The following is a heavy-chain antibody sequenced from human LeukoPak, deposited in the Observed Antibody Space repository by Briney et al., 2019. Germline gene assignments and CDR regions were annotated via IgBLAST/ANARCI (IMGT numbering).Heavy chain of an antibody. CDR3: ARTYYDFWSGYYQPSNYYMDV. Sequence: PSETLSLTCAVYGGSFSGYYWTWIRQPPGKGLEWIGEINHSGSTNYNPSLKSRVTISVDTSKNQFSLKLSSVTAADTAVYYCARTYYDFWSGYYQPSNYYMDVWGKGTAVTVSS. V-gene: IGHV4-34*01. J-gene: IGHJ6*03. D-gene: IGHD3-3*01. CDR1: GGSFSGYY. CDR2: INHSGST.